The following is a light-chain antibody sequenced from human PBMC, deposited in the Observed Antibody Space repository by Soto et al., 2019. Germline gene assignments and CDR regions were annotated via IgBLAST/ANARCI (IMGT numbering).Light chain of an antibody. J-gene: IGKJ1*01. CDR3: QQRSNWPWT. CDR2: DAS. Sequence: EIVLTQSPATLSLSPGERATLSCRASQSVSSYLAWFQQKPGQAPRLLIYDASNMATGIPARFSGSGSGTDFTLTISSLEPEYFAVYYCQQRSNWPWTFGQGTKVEIK. CDR1: QSVSSY. V-gene: IGKV3-11*01.